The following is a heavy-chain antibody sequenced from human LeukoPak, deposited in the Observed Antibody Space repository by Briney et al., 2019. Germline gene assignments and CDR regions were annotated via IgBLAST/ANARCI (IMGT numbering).Heavy chain of an antibody. J-gene: IGHJ4*02. D-gene: IGHD1-26*01. CDR2: INSDGGNT. Sequence: PGGSLRLSCAASGFTFSGYWMHWVRQAPGKGLVWVSRINSDGGNTNYADSVKGRFTISRDNAKNTLYLQMNSLRAEDTAVYYCVRDLGGRSGHWGQGTLVTVSS. V-gene: IGHV3-74*01. CDR1: GFTFSGYW. CDR3: VRDLGGRSGH.